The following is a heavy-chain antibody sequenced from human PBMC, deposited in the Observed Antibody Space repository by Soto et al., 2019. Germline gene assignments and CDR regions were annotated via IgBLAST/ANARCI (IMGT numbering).Heavy chain of an antibody. Sequence: ASVKVSCKVSGYTLTELSMHWVRQAPGKGLEWMGGFDPEDGETIYAQKFQGRVTMTEDTSTDTAYMELSSLRSEDTAVYYCATVSLETAEGDAFDIWGQGTMVTVSS. CDR3: ATVSLETAEGDAFDI. CDR2: FDPEDGET. V-gene: IGHV1-24*01. J-gene: IGHJ3*02. CDR1: GYTLTELS.